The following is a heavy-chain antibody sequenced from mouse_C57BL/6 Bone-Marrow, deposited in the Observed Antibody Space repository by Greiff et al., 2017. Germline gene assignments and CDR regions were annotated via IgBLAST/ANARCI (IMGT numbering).Heavy chain of an antibody. V-gene: IGHV1-85*01. D-gene: IGHD1-1*01. CDR1: GYTFPSYD. J-gene: IGHJ1*03. CDR2: IYPRDGST. Sequence: QVHVKQSGPELVKPGASVKLSCKASGYTFPSYDINWVKQRPGPGLEWIGWIYPRDGSTKYNEKFKGKATLTVDTSSSTAYMELHSLTSEDSAVYFCARLEFDGSSGDWYFDVWGTGTTVTVSS. CDR3: ARLEFDGSSGDWYFDV.